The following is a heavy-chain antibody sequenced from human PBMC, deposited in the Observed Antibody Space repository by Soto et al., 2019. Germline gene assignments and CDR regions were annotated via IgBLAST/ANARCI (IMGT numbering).Heavy chain of an antibody. J-gene: IGHJ4*02. CDR1: GYTLNTYG. Sequence: QVQLVQSGAEVKKPGASVKVSCKASGYTLNTYGITWVRQAPGQGLEWMGWISANNDNTNYPQKLQGRVTMTTDTSTSTASMDLRSPTSDDTDVYYCARGTYLDYWGQGTLVTVSS. V-gene: IGHV1-18*01. CDR2: ISANNDNT. CDR3: ARGTYLDY.